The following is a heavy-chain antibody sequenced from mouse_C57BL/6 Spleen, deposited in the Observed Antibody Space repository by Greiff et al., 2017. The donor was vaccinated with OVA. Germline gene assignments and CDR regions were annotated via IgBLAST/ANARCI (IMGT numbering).Heavy chain of an antibody. J-gene: IGHJ3*01. D-gene: IGHD5-1*01. Sequence: VHMKQSGAELVRPGASVKLSCTASGFNIKDDYMHWVKQRPEQGLEWIGWIDPENGDTEYASKFQGKATITADTSSNTAYLQLSSLTSEDTAVYYCTPYPFAYWGQGTLVTVSA. V-gene: IGHV14-4*01. CDR1: GFNIKDDY. CDR3: TPYPFAY. CDR2: IDPENGDT.